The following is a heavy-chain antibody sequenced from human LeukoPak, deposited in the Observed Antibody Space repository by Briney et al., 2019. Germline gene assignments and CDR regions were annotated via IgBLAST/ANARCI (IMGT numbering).Heavy chain of an antibody. CDR3: ARDGRYSSSWYKPLGY. Sequence: GGSPRLSCAASGFTFSSYWMSWVRQAPGKGLEWVANIKQDGSEKYYVDSVKGRFTISRDNAKNSLYLQMNSLRAEDTAVYYCARDGRYSSSWYKPLGYWGQGTLVTVSS. CDR1: GFTFSSYW. V-gene: IGHV3-7*01. CDR2: IKQDGSEK. J-gene: IGHJ4*02. D-gene: IGHD6-13*01.